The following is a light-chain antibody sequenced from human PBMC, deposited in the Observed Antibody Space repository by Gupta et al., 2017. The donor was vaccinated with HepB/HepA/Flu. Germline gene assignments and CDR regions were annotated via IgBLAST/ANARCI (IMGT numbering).Light chain of an antibody. V-gene: IGKV3-15*01. CDR1: QSVGTS. CDR2: GAS. CDR3: QQDNEWWT. J-gene: IGKJ1*01. Sequence: TLLTQSPDNLSVSPGGRATLSCRASQSVGTSLAWYQQTPGRTPRLLIYGASTRATGIPTRFSGSGSGTEFTLTISSLQSEDFAMYYGQQDNEWWTFGQGTKVEVK.